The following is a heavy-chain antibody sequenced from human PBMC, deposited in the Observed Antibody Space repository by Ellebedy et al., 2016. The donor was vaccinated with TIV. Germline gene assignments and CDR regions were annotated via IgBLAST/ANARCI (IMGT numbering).Heavy chain of an antibody. CDR2: IWYDGSNK. CDR1: GFTFSSYG. CDR3: ARGRYSGSYYFDY. Sequence: GESLKISCAASGFTFSSYGMHWVRQAPGKGLEWVAVIWYDGSNKYYADSVKGRFTISRDNSKNTLYLQMNSLRAEDTAVYYCARGRYSGSYYFDYWGQGTLVTVSS. D-gene: IGHD1-26*01. J-gene: IGHJ4*02. V-gene: IGHV3-33*01.